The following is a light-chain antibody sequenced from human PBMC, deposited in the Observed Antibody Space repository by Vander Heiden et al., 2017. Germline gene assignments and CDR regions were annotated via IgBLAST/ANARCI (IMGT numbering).Light chain of an antibody. J-gene: IGKJ4*01. CDR2: AAT. V-gene: IGKV3-11*01. CDR3: QQRSNRPPQALT. CDR1: HSVSSY. Sequence: EIVSTQSPATPSSSPGEIATLSCRARHSVSSYISWYQQTPGHAPRLLIYAATNGSSGIPAGLRGSGSSADFTHTISSIRPEDFADYYCQQRSNRPPQALTFGGGTKVEIK.